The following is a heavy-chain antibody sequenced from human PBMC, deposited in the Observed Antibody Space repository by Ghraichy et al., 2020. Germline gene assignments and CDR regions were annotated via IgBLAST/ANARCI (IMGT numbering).Heavy chain of an antibody. CDR3: AKFSSGSGFPDAFDI. D-gene: IGHD3-10*01. CDR2: IYSGGTT. Sequence: GGSLRLSCVGSGFDVSINRMSWVRQAPGKGLEWVSAIYSGGTTDYADSVKGRFTFSRDNSKNTLYLQMNSLRAEDTAVYYCAKFSSGSGFPDAFDIWGQGTMVTVSS. CDR1: GFDVSINR. V-gene: IGHV3-53*01. J-gene: IGHJ3*02.